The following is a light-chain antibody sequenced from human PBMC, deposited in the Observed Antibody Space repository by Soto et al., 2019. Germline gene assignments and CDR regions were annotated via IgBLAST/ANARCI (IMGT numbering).Light chain of an antibody. CDR3: QQYGSSPYT. Sequence: IVLTQSPGTLSLSPGERATLSCRASQSVSSSYLAWYQQKPGQAPRLLIYGASNRATGIPDRFSGSGSGTDFTLTISRLEPEDFAAYYCQQYGSSPYTFGQGTKLEIK. CDR1: QSVSSSY. CDR2: GAS. J-gene: IGKJ2*01. V-gene: IGKV3-20*01.